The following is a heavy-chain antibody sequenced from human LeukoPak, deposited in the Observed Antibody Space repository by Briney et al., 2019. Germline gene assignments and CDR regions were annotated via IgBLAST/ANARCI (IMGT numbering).Heavy chain of an antibody. V-gene: IGHV3-7*01. D-gene: IGHD3-22*01. CDR3: ATYDSSGHPRGGAFDI. CDR2: INQDGSER. Sequence: GGSLRLSCAASGFTFSSYWMSWVRQAPGKGLEWVANINQDGSERYYVDSVKGRFTISRDNAKNSLYLQMNSLRAEDTAVYYCATYDSSGHPRGGAFDIWGQGTMVTVSS. CDR1: GFTFSSYW. J-gene: IGHJ3*02.